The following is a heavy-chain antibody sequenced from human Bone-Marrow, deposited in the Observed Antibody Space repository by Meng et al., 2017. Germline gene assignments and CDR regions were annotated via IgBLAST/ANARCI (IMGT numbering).Heavy chain of an antibody. Sequence: GESLKISCTASVFTFGDYAMSWFRQAPGKGLEWVGFIRSKAYGGTTEYAASVKGSFTISSDDSKSIAYLQMNSLNTEDTAVYYCTRMTTVTPYYYGMDVWGQGTMVTVSS. J-gene: IGHJ6*02. CDR3: TRMTTVTPYYYGMDV. D-gene: IGHD4-17*01. CDR2: IRSKAYGGTT. CDR1: VFTFGDYA. V-gene: IGHV3-49*03.